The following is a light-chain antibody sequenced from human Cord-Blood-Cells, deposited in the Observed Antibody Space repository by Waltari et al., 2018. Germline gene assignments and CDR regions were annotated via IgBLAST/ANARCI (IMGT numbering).Light chain of an antibody. Sequence: QSALTQPASVSGSPGQSITISCTGTSSDVGGYNYVSGYQQHPGKAPKRMIYDVSKRPSGVSNRFSGSKSGNTASLTISGLQAEDEADYYCSSYTSSSTYVFGTGTKVTVL. CDR3: SSYTSSSTYV. CDR2: DVS. J-gene: IGLJ1*01. CDR1: SSDVGGYNY. V-gene: IGLV2-14*01.